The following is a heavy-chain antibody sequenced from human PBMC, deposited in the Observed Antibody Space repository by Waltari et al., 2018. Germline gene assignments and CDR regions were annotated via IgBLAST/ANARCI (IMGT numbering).Heavy chain of an antibody. J-gene: IGHJ4*02. CDR1: GFAFSSYW. CDR2: IDDDGSGT. CDR3: SRSPAGYSRSDY. V-gene: IGHV3-74*01. D-gene: IGHD5-18*01. Sequence: EVRLEESGGDLVQPGGSLRLSCAASGFAFSSYWMHWVRQAPGTGLVWVSRIDDDGSGTTYADSVMGRFTISRDNAKNTVYLEMNSLRAEDTAVYYCSRSPAGYSRSDYWGQGTLVTVSS.